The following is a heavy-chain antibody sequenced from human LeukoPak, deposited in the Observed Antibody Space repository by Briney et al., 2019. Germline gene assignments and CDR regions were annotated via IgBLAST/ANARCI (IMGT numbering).Heavy chain of an antibody. J-gene: IGHJ3*02. Sequence: ASVKVSCKASGYTFTGYYMHWVRQAPGQGLEWMGWINPNSGGTNYAQKFQGRVTMTRDTSISTAYMELSRLRSDDTAVYYCASLAGSYYYGSGNRWYDAFDIWGQGTMVTVSS. CDR1: GYTFTGYY. V-gene: IGHV1-2*02. CDR2: INPNSGGT. D-gene: IGHD3-10*01. CDR3: ASLAGSYYYGSGNRWYDAFDI.